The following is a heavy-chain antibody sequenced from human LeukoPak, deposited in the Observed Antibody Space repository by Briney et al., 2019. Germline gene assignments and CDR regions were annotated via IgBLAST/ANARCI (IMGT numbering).Heavy chain of an antibody. CDR2: IYTSGST. V-gene: IGHV4-4*07. Sequence: SETLSLTCTVSGGSINSYYWSWIRQPAGKGLEWIGRIYTSGSTNYSPSLKSRVTISGDTSKNQFSLRLSSVTAADTAVYYCARASYSYDINGWVPFDYWGQGTLVTVSS. CDR1: GGSINSYY. D-gene: IGHD3-22*01. J-gene: IGHJ4*02. CDR3: ARASYSYDINGWVPFDY.